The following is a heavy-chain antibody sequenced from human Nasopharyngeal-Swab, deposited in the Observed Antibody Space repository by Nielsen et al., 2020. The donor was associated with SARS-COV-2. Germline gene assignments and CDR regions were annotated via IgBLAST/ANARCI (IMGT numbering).Heavy chain of an antibody. J-gene: IGHJ6*02. Sequence: GGSLRLSCAASGFTFSSYAMSWVRQAPGKGLEWVSAISGSGGSTYYADSVKGRFTISRDNSKNTLYLQMNSLRAEDTAVYYCARDAAMVIGATTPYYYYGMDVWGQGTTVTVSS. CDR2: ISGSGGST. CDR3: ARDAAMVIGATTPYYYYGMDV. D-gene: IGHD5-12*01. CDR1: GFTFSSYA. V-gene: IGHV3-23*01.